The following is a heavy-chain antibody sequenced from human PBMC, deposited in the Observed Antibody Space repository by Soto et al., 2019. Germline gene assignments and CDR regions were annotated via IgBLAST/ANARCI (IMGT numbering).Heavy chain of an antibody. D-gene: IGHD6-6*01. J-gene: IGHJ6*02. Sequence: SETLSLTCTVSGGSISSSSYYWGWIRQPPGKGLEWIGSIYYSGSTYYNPSLKSRVTISVDTSKNQFSLKLSSVTAADTAVYYCARHPPLGQLGYYYYGMDVWGQGTTVT. CDR2: IYYSGST. V-gene: IGHV4-39*01. CDR1: GGSISSSSYY. CDR3: ARHPPLGQLGYYYYGMDV.